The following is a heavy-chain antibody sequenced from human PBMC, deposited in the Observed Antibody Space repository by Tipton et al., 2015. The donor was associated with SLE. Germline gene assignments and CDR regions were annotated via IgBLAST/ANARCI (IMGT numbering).Heavy chain of an antibody. V-gene: IGHV4-59*12. J-gene: IGHJ6*03. CDR2: IYYSGST. D-gene: IGHD6-19*01. CDR1: GGSISHYY. Sequence: TLSLTCTVSGGSISHYYWTWIRQPPGKGLEWIGYIYYSGSTNYNPSLKSRVTISVDTSKNQFSLQLSSVTAADTAVYYCAREVEGYSSDWYYYYYYMDVWGKGTTVTVSS. CDR3: AREVEGYSSDWYYYYYYMDV.